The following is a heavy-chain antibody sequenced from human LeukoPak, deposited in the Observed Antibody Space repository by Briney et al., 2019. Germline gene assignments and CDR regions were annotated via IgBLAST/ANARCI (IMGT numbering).Heavy chain of an antibody. J-gene: IGHJ4*02. Sequence: SQTLSLTCTVSGNSISSGDNYWSWIRQPAGKGLEWIGRIYTSGSTNYNPSLKSRVTISVDTSKNQFSLKLSSVTAADTAVYYCARVTYDILTGYSIFDYWGQGTLVTVSS. CDR1: GNSISSGDNY. CDR2: IYTSGST. CDR3: ARVTYDILTGYSIFDY. V-gene: IGHV4-61*02. D-gene: IGHD3-9*01.